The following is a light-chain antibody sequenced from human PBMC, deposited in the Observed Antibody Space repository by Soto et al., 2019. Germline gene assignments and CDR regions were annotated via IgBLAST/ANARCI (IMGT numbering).Light chain of an antibody. J-gene: IGLJ1*01. CDR3: SSYTTSNTRQIV. CDR1: NSDVVGYNY. Sequence: SVLNQPASVSGSPGQSITISCPGTNSDVVGYNYVSWYQHHPGKAPKLIIYDVSNRPSGVSIRFSGSKSDNTASLTISGLQPEDEADYHCSSYTTSNTRQIVFGTGTKVTVL. CDR2: DVS. V-gene: IGLV2-14*03.